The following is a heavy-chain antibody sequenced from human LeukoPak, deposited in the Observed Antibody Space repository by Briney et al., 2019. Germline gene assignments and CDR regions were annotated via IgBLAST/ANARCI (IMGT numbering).Heavy chain of an antibody. CDR3: AKSRSSSSTSCYNY. D-gene: IGHD2-2*02. CDR1: GFPFSSYA. Sequence: AGGSLRLSCAASGFPFSSYAMNWVRQAPGKGLEWVSAISGSGASTYYADSVKDRFTLSRDDSKNTLYLQMNGLRAEDTAVYYCAKSRSSSSTSCYNYWGQGTLVTVSS. J-gene: IGHJ4*02. CDR2: ISGSGAST. V-gene: IGHV3-23*01.